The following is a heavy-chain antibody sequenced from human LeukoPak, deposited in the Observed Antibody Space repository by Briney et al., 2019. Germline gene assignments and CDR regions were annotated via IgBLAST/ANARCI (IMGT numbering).Heavy chain of an antibody. CDR2: IYYSGST. CDR1: GGSISSSSYY. J-gene: IGHJ3*02. CDR3: AREGIAAAHDAFDI. D-gene: IGHD6-13*01. V-gene: IGHV4-39*02. Sequence: SETLSLTCTVSGGSISSSSYYWRWIRQPPGKGLEWIGSIYYSGSTYYNPSLKSRVTISVDTSKNQFSLKLSSVTAADTAVYYCAREGIAAAHDAFDIWGQGTMVTVSS.